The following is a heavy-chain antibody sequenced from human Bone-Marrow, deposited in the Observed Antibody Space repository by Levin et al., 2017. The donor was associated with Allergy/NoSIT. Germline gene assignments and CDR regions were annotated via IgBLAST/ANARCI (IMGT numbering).Heavy chain of an antibody. D-gene: IGHD1-7*01. V-gene: IGHV4-59*11. J-gene: IGHJ4*02. CDR1: GNSISTHY. Sequence: SQTLSLTCSVSGNSISTHYWSWIRQSPGKGLEWIGFIFNSVSTKYNPSLNGRVTMSVDTSTNQVSLKVTSVTAADTAIYYCAREGILGSTVFDYWGRGIMVTVSS. CDR2: IFNSVST. CDR3: AREGILGSTVFDY.